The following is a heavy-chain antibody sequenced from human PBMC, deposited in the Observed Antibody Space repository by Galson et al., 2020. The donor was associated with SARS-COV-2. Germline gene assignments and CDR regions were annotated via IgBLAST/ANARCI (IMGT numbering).Heavy chain of an antibody. J-gene: IGHJ6*03. CDR3: VHDGVRFNYYYYMDV. D-gene: IGHD3-3*01. CDR2: MSSDGGSA. CDR1: GFTFSTYA. V-gene: IGHV3-64D*06. Sequence: GGSLRLSCSDSGFTFSTYAIYWVRQAPGKGLEYVSVMSSDGGSAYYADSVKGRFTISRDNSKDTLYLQMSSLRTEDTAVYYCVHDGVRFNYYYYMDVWGKGTPVPFSS.